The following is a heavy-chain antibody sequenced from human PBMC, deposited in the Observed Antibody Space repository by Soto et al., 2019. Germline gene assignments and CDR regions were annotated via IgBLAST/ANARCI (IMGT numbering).Heavy chain of an antibody. Sequence: SETLSLTCNVSGGPIKTGDYYWNWIRQPPGKGLEWIGYVFYSGATNYSPSLKSRAAISMDTSKNQFSLSLTSVTAADTAAYYCARAGFSYGHLLFWGQGIRVTVSS. CDR3: ARAGFSYGHLLF. CDR2: VFYSGAT. D-gene: IGHD3-10*01. J-gene: IGHJ4*02. CDR1: GGPIKTGDYY. V-gene: IGHV4-30-4*01.